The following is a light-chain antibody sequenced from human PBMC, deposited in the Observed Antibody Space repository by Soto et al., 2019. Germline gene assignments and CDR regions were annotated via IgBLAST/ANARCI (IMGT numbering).Light chain of an antibody. V-gene: IGKV1-39*01. Sequence: DIQMTQSPSSLSASVGDRVTITCRARQSISNYLNWYQLKPGKVPKLLIYAASTLQTGVPSRFSGSETGTDFTLTISSLQPEDSANYYCQQSYSSWATVGGRTKVEIK. J-gene: IGKJ4*01. CDR2: AAS. CDR1: QSISNY. CDR3: QQSYSSWAT.